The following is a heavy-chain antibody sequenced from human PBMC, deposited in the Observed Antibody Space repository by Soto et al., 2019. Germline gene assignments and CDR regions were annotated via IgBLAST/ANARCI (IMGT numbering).Heavy chain of an antibody. D-gene: IGHD4-17*01. CDR3: ARRDSHGYFRYFDN. Sequence: QVQLVQSGAEVKRPGSSVKVSCKASGGTFSSYPISWVRQAPGQGLEWMGGTNGNLGTGNYAQKFRGRLTITTDISTTTAHMELSSLTSEDTAVYYCARRDSHGYFRYFDNWGQGTLVTVSS. J-gene: IGHJ4*02. CDR2: TNGNLGTG. V-gene: IGHV1-69*06. CDR1: GGTFSSYP.